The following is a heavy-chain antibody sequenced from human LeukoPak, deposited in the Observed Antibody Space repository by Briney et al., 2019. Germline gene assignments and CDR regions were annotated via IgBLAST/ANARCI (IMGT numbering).Heavy chain of an antibody. CDR1: GYTFTSYG. V-gene: IGHV1-18*01. J-gene: IGHJ3*02. CDR3: ARGRAVTTAYRVAFDI. Sequence: ASVKVSCKASGYTFTSYGISWVRQAPGQGLEWMGWSSAYNGNTNYAQKLQGRVTMTTDTSTSTAYMELRSLRSDDTAVYYCARGRAVTTAYRVAFDIWGQGTMVTVSS. CDR2: SSAYNGNT. D-gene: IGHD4-17*01.